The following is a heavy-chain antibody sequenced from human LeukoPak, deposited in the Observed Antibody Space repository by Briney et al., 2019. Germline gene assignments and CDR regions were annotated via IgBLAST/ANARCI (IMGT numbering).Heavy chain of an antibody. CDR1: GGSISSYY. D-gene: IGHD6-19*01. J-gene: IGHJ4*02. V-gene: IGHV4-39*01. Sequence: SETLSLTCAVYGGSISSYYWGWIRQPPGKGLEWIGNIYYSGSTYYSPSLKSRVTISVDTSKNLFSLKLSSVTAADTAVYYCARHLFSGGWYHVDSWGQGTLVTVSS. CDR2: IYYSGST. CDR3: ARHLFSGGWYHVDS.